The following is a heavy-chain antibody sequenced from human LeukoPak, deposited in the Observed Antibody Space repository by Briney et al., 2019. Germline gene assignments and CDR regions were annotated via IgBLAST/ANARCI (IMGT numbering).Heavy chain of an antibody. CDR3: ARVHSGSYYDAFDI. J-gene: IGHJ3*02. V-gene: IGHV4-59*01. D-gene: IGHD1-26*01. CDR1: GGSISSYY. Sequence: SGTLSLTCTVSGGSISSYYWSWIRQPPGKGLEWIGYIYYSGSTNYNPSLKSRVTISVDTSKNQFSLKLSSVTAADTAVYYCARVHSGSYYDAFDIWGQGTMVTVSS. CDR2: IYYSGST.